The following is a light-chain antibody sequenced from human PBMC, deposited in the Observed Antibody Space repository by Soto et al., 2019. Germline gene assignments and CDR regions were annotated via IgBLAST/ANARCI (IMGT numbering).Light chain of an antibody. CDR1: QSLSSY. J-gene: IGKJ4*02. CDR2: DAS. V-gene: IGKV3-11*01. CDR3: QQSSDWPLT. Sequence: EIVLTQSPATLSLSPGERATLSCRASQSLSSYLAWYQQKRGQAPRLLIYDASTRATGIPARFSGSGSGTDFTISSSMLETEDFAVYYCQQSSDWPLTFGGGTKVEIK.